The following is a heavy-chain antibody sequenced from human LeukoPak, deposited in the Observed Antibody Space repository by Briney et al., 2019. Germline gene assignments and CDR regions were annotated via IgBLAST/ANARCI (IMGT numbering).Heavy chain of an antibody. V-gene: IGHV4-59*03. CDR3: AASGNSWWEGFFHV. J-gene: IGHJ1*01. CDR2: IHYSGTT. D-gene: IGHD2-8*02. Sequence: SETLSLTCTVSRASMSSFFWSWIRQPPGKGLEWIGHIHYSGTTKYNPSLTSRITLSMDTSKSQVSLRLTSVTAADTAMYYCAASGNSWWEGFFHVWGQGTLVSVSS. CDR1: RASMSSFF.